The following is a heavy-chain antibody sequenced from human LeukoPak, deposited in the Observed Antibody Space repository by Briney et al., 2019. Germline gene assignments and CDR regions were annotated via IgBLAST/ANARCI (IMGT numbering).Heavy chain of an antibody. CDR2: INHSGST. D-gene: IGHD3-9*01. Sequence: SETLSLTCAVYGGSFSGYYWSWIRQRPGQGLAWTGEINHSGSTNYNPSLKSRVTISVDTSKNQFSLKLSSVTAADTAVYYCASRPLLRYFDRLTKFDYWGQGTLVTVSS. CDR3: ASRPLLRYFDRLTKFDY. V-gene: IGHV4-34*01. J-gene: IGHJ4*02. CDR1: GGSFSGYY.